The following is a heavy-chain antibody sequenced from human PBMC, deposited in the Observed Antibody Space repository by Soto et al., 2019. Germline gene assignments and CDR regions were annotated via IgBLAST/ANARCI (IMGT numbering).Heavy chain of an antibody. CDR2: IYYSGST. CDR3: ARDTGPGIAAAGTIDAHFDY. J-gene: IGHJ4*02. D-gene: IGHD6-13*01. Sequence: SETLSLTFTFSGCSISSGGFFCSWIRLHPRKGLDWIGYIYYSGSTYYNPSLKSRVTISVDTSKNQFSLKLSSVTAADTAVYYCARDTGPGIAAAGTIDAHFDYWGQGTLVTVSS. V-gene: IGHV4-31*03. CDR1: GCSISSGGFF.